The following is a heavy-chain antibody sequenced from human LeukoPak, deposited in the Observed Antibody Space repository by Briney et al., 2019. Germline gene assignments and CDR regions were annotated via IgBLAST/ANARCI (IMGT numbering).Heavy chain of an antibody. V-gene: IGHV3-7*01. CDR2: IKQDGSEK. J-gene: IGHJ1*01. CDR1: GFTFSSYW. CDR3: ATMGDYYDSSGYYYPGYFQH. Sequence: GGSLRLSCAASGFTFSSYWMSWVRQAPGKGLEWVANIKQDGSEKYYVDSVKGRFTISRDNAKNSLYLQMNSLRAEDTAVYYCATMGDYYDSSGYYYPGYFQHWGQGTLVTVSS. D-gene: IGHD3-22*01.